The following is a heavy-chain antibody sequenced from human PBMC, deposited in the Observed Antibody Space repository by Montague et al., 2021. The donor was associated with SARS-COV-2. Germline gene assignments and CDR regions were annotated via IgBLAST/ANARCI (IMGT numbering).Heavy chain of an antibody. CDR2: IYYSGSS. Sequence: SETLSLTCTVSGGSISSYCWSWIRQPPGKGLEWIGYIYYSGSSNYNPSLKSRVTISIDTSKNQFSLNLNSVTAADGAVYYRASPGGYCSGGSCYYVYWGQGTLVTVSS. CDR1: GGSISSYC. J-gene: IGHJ4*02. CDR3: ASPGGYCSGGSCYYVY. D-gene: IGHD2-15*01. V-gene: IGHV4-59*01.